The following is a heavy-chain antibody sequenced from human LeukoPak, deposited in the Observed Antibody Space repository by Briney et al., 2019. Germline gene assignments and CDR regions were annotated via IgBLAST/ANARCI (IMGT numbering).Heavy chain of an antibody. V-gene: IGHV1-2*02. CDR3: ARGSGYYTAFDY. CDR2: INPNSGGT. J-gene: IGHJ4*02. CDR1: GYTFTGNY. D-gene: IGHD3-3*01. Sequence: GASVKVSCKASGYTFTGNYMHWVRQAPGQGLEWMGWINPNSGGTNYAQKFQGRVTMTRDTSIGTAYMELNRLRSDDTAVYYCARGSGYYTAFDYWGQGTLVTVSS.